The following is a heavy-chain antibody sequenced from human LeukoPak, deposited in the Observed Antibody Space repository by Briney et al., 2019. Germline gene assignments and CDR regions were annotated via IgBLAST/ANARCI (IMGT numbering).Heavy chain of an antibody. CDR2: IYHSGST. CDR3: AKVPGYSSSWPSFDY. Sequence: SETLSLTCTVSGGSISSGGYYWSWIRQPPGKGLEWIGYIYHSGSTYYNPSLKSRVTISVDRSKNQFSLKLSSVTAADTAVYYCAKVPGYSSSWPSFDYWGQGTLVTVSS. J-gene: IGHJ4*02. CDR1: GGSISSGGYY. D-gene: IGHD6-13*01. V-gene: IGHV4-30-2*01.